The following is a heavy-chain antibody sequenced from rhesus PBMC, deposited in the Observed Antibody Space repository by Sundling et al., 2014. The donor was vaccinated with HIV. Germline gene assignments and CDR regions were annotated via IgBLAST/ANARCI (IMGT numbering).Heavy chain of an antibody. J-gene: IGHJ3*01. D-gene: IGHD1-26*01. Sequence: QVQLQESGPGLVKPSEVLSLTCAVSGASISSNNWWSWIRQPPGKGLEWIGSIYGNSAPTYYNPSLKNRVTISKDTSKNQFSLKLSSVTAADTAVYYCARSGTTSAFDFWGQGLRVTVSS. CDR2: IYGNSAPT. CDR1: GASISSNNW. V-gene: IGHV4-65*02. CDR3: ARSGTTSAFDF.